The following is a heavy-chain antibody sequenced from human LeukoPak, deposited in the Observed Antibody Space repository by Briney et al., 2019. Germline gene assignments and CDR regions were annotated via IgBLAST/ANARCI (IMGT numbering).Heavy chain of an antibody. Sequence: PSETLSLTCSVPGGSLSDSYWSWIRQSAGERPEYIGRINFSGTTNYNPSLRSRVSLSMDMSKNQVSLDLSAVTAADTAVYYCAKLLLPASKGAFIIWGLGTLVTVSS. CDR3: AKLLLPASKGAFII. CDR2: INFSGTT. V-gene: IGHV4-4*07. J-gene: IGHJ3*02. CDR1: GGSLSDSY. D-gene: IGHD2-2*01.